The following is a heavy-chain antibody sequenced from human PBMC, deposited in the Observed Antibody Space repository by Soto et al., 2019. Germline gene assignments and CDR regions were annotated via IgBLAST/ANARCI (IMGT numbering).Heavy chain of an antibody. CDR2: IIPILGIA. D-gene: IGHD5-12*01. CDR3: ARVAKEGGYADEFDY. CDR1: GGTFSSYT. Sequence: SVKVSCKASGGTFSSYTISWVRQAPGQGLEWMGRIIPILGIANYAQKFQGRVTITADKSTSTAYMELSSLRSEDTAVYYCARVAKEGGYADEFDYWGQGTLVTVSS. V-gene: IGHV1-69*02. J-gene: IGHJ4*02.